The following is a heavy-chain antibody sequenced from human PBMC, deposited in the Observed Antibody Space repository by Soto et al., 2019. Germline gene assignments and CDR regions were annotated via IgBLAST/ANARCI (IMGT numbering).Heavy chain of an antibody. CDR2: INHSGST. Sequence: QVQLQQWGAGLLKPSETLSLTCAVYGGSFSGYYWSWIREPLGKGLEWIGEINHSGSTNYKPSLKSRLTISVATSKNQSSLKRSCVTAAGTAVYSCAREGDRTIKRPDYWGQGTLVTGSS. CDR3: AREGDRTIKRPDY. V-gene: IGHV4-34*01. J-gene: IGHJ4*02. CDR1: GGSFSGYY.